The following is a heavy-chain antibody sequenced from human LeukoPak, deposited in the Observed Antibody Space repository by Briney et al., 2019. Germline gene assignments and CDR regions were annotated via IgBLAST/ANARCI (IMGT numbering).Heavy chain of an antibody. CDR2: IHYSGTT. Sequence: PSQTLSLTCTVSGGSIRSGDYYWPWIRQPPGQGLEWIVYIHYSGTTYYNPSLQSRLTISVYTSKSQFSLKLSSVTAADTAVYYCVRYSASARWFDPWGQGTLVTVSS. D-gene: IGHD5-18*01. CDR3: VRYSASARWFDP. V-gene: IGHV4-30-4*01. J-gene: IGHJ5*02. CDR1: GGSIRSGDYY.